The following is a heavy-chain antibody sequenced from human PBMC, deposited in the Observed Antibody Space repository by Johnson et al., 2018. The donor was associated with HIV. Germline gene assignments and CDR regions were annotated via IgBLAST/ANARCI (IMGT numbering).Heavy chain of an antibody. J-gene: IGHJ3*01. D-gene: IGHD5-12*01. CDR3: AKAPPLSTYDYDAFDV. Sequence: QVQLVESGGGVVQPGRSLRLFCAASGFSFSTYGMHWVRQAPGKGLERVAIIWYDGSNKFYADYVKGRFTISRDNSKNTLYLQMNSLRAEDTSMYYCAKAPPLSTYDYDAFDVWGQGTMVTVSS. CDR2: IWYDGSNK. V-gene: IGHV3-33*06. CDR1: GFSFSTYG.